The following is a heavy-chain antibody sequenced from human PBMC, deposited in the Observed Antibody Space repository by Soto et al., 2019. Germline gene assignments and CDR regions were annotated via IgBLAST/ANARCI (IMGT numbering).Heavy chain of an antibody. V-gene: IGHV3-48*02. CDR3: ARGLPLAADY. CDR2: ISSAGTTI. CDR1: GFTFSGYS. J-gene: IGHJ4*02. Sequence: PGGSLRLSCVVSGFTFSGYSMNWVRQTPGKGLEWLSYISSAGTTISYADSVKGRFTISRDNAKNSLYLQMNSLRDEDTAVYYCARGLPLAADYWGQGTLVTVSS.